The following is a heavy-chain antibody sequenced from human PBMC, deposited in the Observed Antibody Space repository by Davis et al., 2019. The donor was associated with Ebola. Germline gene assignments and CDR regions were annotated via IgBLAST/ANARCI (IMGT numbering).Heavy chain of an antibody. Sequence: ASVPVTCKASGYTFTNYYIDWVRPAPGQGLAWMGIINPSGGSTSYVQKFQGRITMTRDTSTSTVYMELSSLRSDDTGVYYCAREAYSSRTNWFDPWGQGTLVTVSA. CDR2: INPSGGST. CDR3: AREAYSSRTNWFDP. V-gene: IGHV1-46*01. D-gene: IGHD6-19*01. CDR1: GYTFTNYY. J-gene: IGHJ5*02.